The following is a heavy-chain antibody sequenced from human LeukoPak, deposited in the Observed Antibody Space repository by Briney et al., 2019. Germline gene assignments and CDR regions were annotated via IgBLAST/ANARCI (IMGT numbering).Heavy chain of an antibody. CDR1: GFTFSSYA. V-gene: IGHV3-23*01. D-gene: IGHD2-15*01. CDR3: AKVDIVVVVAARGLYGMDV. J-gene: IGHJ6*02. CDR2: ISGSGGST. Sequence: PGGSLRLSCAASGFTFSSYAMSWVRQAPGKGLEWVSAISGSGGSTYYADSVKGRFTISRDNSKNTLYLQMNSLRAEDTAVYYCAKVDIVVVVAARGLYGMDVWGQGTTVTVS.